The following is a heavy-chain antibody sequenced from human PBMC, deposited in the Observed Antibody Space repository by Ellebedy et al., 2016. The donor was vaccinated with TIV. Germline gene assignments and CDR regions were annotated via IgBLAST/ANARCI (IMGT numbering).Heavy chain of an antibody. CDR3: ARHRDYQFDY. V-gene: IGHV5-51*01. CDR2: IYPDDSDT. CDR1: GYSFTSYW. D-gene: IGHD4-17*01. J-gene: IGHJ4*02. Sequence: GESLKISCKGSGYSFTSYWIAWVRQMPGKGLEWMGIIYPDDSDTRYNPSFRGQVTMSADTSINTAYLQWSSLKASDTAMYYCARHRDYQFDYWGQGTLVTVSS.